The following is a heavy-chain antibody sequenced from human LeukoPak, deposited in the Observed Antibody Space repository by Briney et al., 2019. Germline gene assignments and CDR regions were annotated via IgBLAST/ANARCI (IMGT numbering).Heavy chain of an antibody. D-gene: IGHD2/OR15-2a*01. J-gene: IGHJ5*02. CDR2: ISGYNGNT. V-gene: IGHV1-18*01. CDR1: GYIFTSYG. Sequence: ASVKVPCKTSGYIFTSYGISWVRQAPGQGLEWMGWISGYNGNTNYVQKLQGRVTMTTDTSTSTAYMELRSLRSDDTAVYYCARLTPTTLFSFDTWGQGTLVTVSS. CDR3: ARLTPTTLFSFDT.